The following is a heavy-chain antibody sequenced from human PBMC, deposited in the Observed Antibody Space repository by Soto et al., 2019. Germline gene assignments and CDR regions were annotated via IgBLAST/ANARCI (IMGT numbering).Heavy chain of an antibody. J-gene: IGHJ5*02. CDR3: ARQPRISTIWYPLNP. Sequence: QLQLQESGPGLVKPSETLSLTCSVSGGSMSTSSYYWGWIRQPPGKGLEWIGTISYSGSTNYNPYLKSRVTISVDASKNQFSLKLISVIAADTAVYYCARQPRISTIWYPLNPWGQGTLVTVSS. V-gene: IGHV4-39*01. D-gene: IGHD2-2*01. CDR2: ISYSGST. CDR1: GGSMSTSSYY.